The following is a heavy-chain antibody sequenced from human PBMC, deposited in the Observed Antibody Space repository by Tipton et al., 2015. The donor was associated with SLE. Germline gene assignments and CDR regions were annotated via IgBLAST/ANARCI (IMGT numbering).Heavy chain of an antibody. J-gene: IGHJ4*02. D-gene: IGHD5-24*01. CDR3: ARVEAGY. CDR1: GDSLSSSGHY. Sequence: TLSLTCTVSGDSLSSSGHYWGWIRQPPQKGLEWIGFAHYSGSTYNNPSLQTRVTISFDTSKNQFSLILNAVTAADTAVYYCARVEAGYWGQGTLVTVSS. CDR2: AHYSGST. V-gene: IGHV4-39*07.